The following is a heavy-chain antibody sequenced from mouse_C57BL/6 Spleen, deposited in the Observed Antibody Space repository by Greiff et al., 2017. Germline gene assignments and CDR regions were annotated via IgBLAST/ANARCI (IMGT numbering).Heavy chain of an antibody. Sequence: QVQLKQSGAELARPGASVKLSCKASGYTFTSYGISWVKQRTGQGLEWIGEIYPRSGNTYYNEKFKGKATLTADKSSSTAYMELRSLTSEDSAVYFCARPLTGWFAYWGQGTLVTVSA. V-gene: IGHV1-81*01. CDR2: IYPRSGNT. D-gene: IGHD4-1*01. CDR1: GYTFTSYG. J-gene: IGHJ3*01. CDR3: ARPLTGWFAY.